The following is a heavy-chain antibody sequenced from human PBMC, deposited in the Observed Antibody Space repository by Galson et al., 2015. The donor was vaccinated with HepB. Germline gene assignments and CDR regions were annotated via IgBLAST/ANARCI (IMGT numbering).Heavy chain of an antibody. D-gene: IGHD6-19*01. CDR2: ISYDGSNK. CDR3: AKSTYSSGWYLPYFDY. V-gene: IGHV3-30*18. CDR1: GFTFSSYG. J-gene: IGHJ4*02. Sequence: SLRLSCAASGFTFSSYGMHWVRQAPGKGLEWVAVISYDGSNKYYADSVKGRFTISRDNSKNTLYLQMNSLRAEDTAVYYCAKSTYSSGWYLPYFDYWGQGTLVTVSS.